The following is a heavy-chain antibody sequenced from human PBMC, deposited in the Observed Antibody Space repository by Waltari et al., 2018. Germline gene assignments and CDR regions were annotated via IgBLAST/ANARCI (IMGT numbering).Heavy chain of an antibody. Sequence: QVQLVQSGAEVKKPGSSVKVSCKASGGTFSSYTISWVRQAPGQGLEWMGRIIPILGIANYAQKFQGRVTITADKSTSTAYMELRSLRSDDTAVYYCARVGDYGDGRLDYWGQGTLVTVSS. CDR3: ARVGDYGDGRLDY. CDR2: IIPILGIA. D-gene: IGHD4-17*01. V-gene: IGHV1-69*02. CDR1: GGTFSSYT. J-gene: IGHJ4*02.